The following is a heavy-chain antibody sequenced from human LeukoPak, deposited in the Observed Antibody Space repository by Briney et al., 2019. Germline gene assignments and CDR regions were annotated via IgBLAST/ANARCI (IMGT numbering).Heavy chain of an antibody. V-gene: IGHV4-4*07. Sequence: SETLSLTCNVPGGSISSYFWTWIRQPAGKGLEWIGRIDASGTPNYNSSLKSRVSMSVGTSKHQYSLKLSSQTAADTAVYVCARDGADVYGRAFECWGEGGLVSVCS. D-gene: IGHD3-10*01. J-gene: IGHJ4*02. CDR2: IDASGTP. CDR1: GGSISSYF. CDR3: ARDGADVYGRAFEC.